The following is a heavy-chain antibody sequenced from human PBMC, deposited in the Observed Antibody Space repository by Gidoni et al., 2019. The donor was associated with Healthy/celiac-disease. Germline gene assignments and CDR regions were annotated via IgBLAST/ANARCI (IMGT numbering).Heavy chain of an antibody. CDR1: GYSISSGYY. CDR3: ARDPRRAFDY. V-gene: IGHV4-38-2*02. J-gene: IGHJ4*02. Sequence: QVQLQESGPGLVKPSETLSLTCAVSGYSISSGYYWGWIRQPPGKGLEWIGSIYHSGSTYYNPSLKSRVTISVDTSKNQFSLKLSSVTAADTAVYYCARDPRRAFDYWGQGTLVTVSS. CDR2: IYHSGST.